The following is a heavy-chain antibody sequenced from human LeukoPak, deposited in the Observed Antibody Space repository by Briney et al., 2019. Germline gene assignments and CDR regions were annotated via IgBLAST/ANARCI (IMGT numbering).Heavy chain of an antibody. CDR2: ISPILGIA. J-gene: IGHJ4*02. V-gene: IGHV1-69*02. CDR3: ALTTYYASSGYYPYYFDY. CDR1: GGTFSSYT. D-gene: IGHD3-22*01. Sequence: SVKVSCKASGGTFSSYTVSWVRQAPGQGLEWMGSISPILGIANYAQKFQGRVTITADNSTSTAYMELSSLRSEDTAVSYCALTTYYASSGYYPYYFDYWGQGTLVTVSS.